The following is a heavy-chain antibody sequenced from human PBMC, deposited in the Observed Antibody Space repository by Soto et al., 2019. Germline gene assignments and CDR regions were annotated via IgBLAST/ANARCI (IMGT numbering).Heavy chain of an antibody. CDR2: IFYTGVT. D-gene: IGHD3-22*01. V-gene: IGHV4-61*03. J-gene: IGHJ2*01. CDR3: VRVLDSSWYADL. Sequence: WTWIRQAPGPGLEYIGYIFYTGVTNYNPSLSSRVTISLDTSKNHFSLKLNSMTAADTAVYYCVRVLDSSWYADLWGRGTLVTVSS.